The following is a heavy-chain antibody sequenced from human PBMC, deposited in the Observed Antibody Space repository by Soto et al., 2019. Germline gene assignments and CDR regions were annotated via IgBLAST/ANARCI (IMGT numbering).Heavy chain of an antibody. CDR2: ISWNHVTT. V-gene: IGHV3-9*01. CDR3: ARDGRDDYSTSWEVNWFDS. Sequence: GGSLRLSCAASGFRFDDYAMHWVRQAPGKGLEWLSGISWNHVTTGYADSVKGRFTISRDNAKNSLLLQMKSLRGEDTAVYYCARDGRDDYSTSWEVNWFDSWGQGTLVPVYS. CDR1: GFRFDDYA. J-gene: IGHJ5*01. D-gene: IGHD2-2*01.